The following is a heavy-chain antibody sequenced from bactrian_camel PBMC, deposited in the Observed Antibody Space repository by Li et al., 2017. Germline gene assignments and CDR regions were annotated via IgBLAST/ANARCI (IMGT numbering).Heavy chain of an antibody. V-gene: IGHV3S61*01. D-gene: IGHD5*01. Sequence: HVQLVESGGGSVQAGETLRLSCTHSGFTFDVRDIGWYRQAPGKEREGVAAIDSDGNTNYAESVKGRFTISQDNTKTTVYLQMDNLQPEDTAIYYCAANTIFRGAHRVPWSEDVAYWGQGTQVTVS. CDR2: IDSDGNT. J-gene: IGHJ4*01. CDR3: AANTIFRGAHRVPWSEDVAY. CDR1: GFTFDVRD.